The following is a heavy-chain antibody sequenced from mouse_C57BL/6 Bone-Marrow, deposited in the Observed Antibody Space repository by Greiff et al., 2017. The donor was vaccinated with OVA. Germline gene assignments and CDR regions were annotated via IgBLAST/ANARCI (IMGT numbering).Heavy chain of an antibody. CDR3: ARWGWLDWYFDV. CDR2: IYPGSGNT. D-gene: IGHD1-1*02. V-gene: IGHV1-76*01. Sequence: VQLQQSGAELVRPGASVKLSCKASGYTFTDYYINWVKQRPGQGLEWIARIYPGSGNTYYNEKFKGKATLTAEKSSSTAYMQLSSLTSEDSAVYFCARWGWLDWYFDVWGTGTTVTVSS. J-gene: IGHJ1*03. CDR1: GYTFTDYY.